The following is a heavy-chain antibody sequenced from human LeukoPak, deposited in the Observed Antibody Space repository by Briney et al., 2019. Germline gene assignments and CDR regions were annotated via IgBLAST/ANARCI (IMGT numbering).Heavy chain of an antibody. CDR2: IRHSGLTI. V-gene: IGHV3-48*03. J-gene: IGHJ5*02. Sequence: PGGSLRLSCAASGFTFSRYEMNWVRQSPGKGLEWVSYIRHSGLTIYYEDYVKGRFTISRDNAKNSLYLQMNSLRAEETAVYYFARVVWFDPWGQGTLVTVSS. CDR1: GFTFSRYE. CDR3: ARVVWFDP.